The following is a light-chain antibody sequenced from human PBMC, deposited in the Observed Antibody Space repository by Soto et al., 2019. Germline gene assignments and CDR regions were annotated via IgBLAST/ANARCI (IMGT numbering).Light chain of an antibody. Sequence: EIVLTQSPATLSLSPGERATLSCRASQSVSSYLAWYQQKPGQAPRLLIYDASNRATGIPARFSGRGSGTDFTLTISSLKPEDFAVYYCQQRSNYSFGPVTKVDIK. CDR1: QSVSSY. V-gene: IGKV3-11*01. J-gene: IGKJ3*01. CDR3: QQRSNYS. CDR2: DAS.